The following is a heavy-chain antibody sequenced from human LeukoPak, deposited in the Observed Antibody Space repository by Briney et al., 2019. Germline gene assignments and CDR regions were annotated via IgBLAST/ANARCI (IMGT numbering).Heavy chain of an antibody. Sequence: GASVKVSCKASGYTFTHHGISWVRQAPGQGLEWMGWISCYNGDTMYAQNVQGRVTMTTDTSTRTAYIELRSLRSDDTAMYYCARDPSNSSGYHAHFDSWGQGTLLTVSS. V-gene: IGHV1-18*01. CDR3: ARDPSNSSGYHAHFDS. CDR1: GYTFTHHG. J-gene: IGHJ4*02. D-gene: IGHD3-22*01. CDR2: ISCYNGDT.